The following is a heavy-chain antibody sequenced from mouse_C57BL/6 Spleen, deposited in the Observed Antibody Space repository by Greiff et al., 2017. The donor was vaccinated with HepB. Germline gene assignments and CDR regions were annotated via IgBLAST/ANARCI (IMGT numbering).Heavy chain of an antibody. J-gene: IGHJ1*03. CDR1: GFSLSTFGMG. CDR2: IWWGDDK. CDR3: ARITTVVATRWYFDV. V-gene: IGHV8-8*01. Sequence: VKLQESGPGILQPSQTLSLTCSFSGFSLSTFGMGVGWIRQPSGKGLEWLAHIWWGDDKYYNPALKSRLTISKDTSKNQVFLKIANVDTADTATYYCARITTVVATRWYFDVWGTGTTVTVSS. D-gene: IGHD1-1*01.